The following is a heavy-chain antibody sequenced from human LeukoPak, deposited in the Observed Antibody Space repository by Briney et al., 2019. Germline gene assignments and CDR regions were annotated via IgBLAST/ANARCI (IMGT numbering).Heavy chain of an antibody. CDR1: GGTFSSYA. Sequence: SVKVSCKASGGTFSSYAISWVRQAPGQGLEWMGGIIPIFGTANYAQKFQGRVTITADESTSTAYTELSSLRSEDTAVYYCASTGRYGDDGWGAYYYYMDVWGKGTTVTVSS. D-gene: IGHD4-17*01. V-gene: IGHV1-69*01. J-gene: IGHJ6*03. CDR2: IIPIFGTA. CDR3: ASTGRYGDDGWGAYYYYMDV.